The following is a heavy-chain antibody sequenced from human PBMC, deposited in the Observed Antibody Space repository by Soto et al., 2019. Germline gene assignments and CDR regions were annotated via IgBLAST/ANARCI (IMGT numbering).Heavy chain of an antibody. CDR3: VRDRDDFWSGYFWFDP. V-gene: IGHV3-74*01. D-gene: IGHD3-3*01. J-gene: IGHJ5*02. Sequence: QPGGSLRLSCAASGFTFSNYWMHWVRQAPGKGLEWVSRINGDGSSRNYADSVKGRFTISRDNAKNTLYLQMNSLRAEDTAVYYCVRDRDDFWSGYFWFDPWGQGTLVTVSS. CDR2: INGDGSSR. CDR1: GFTFSNYW.